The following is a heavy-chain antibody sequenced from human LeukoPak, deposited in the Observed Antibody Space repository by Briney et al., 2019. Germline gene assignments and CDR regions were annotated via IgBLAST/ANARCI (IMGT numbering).Heavy chain of an antibody. D-gene: IGHD3-10*01. CDR2: ISTSGGST. CDR3: ATQVTTMVRGVIGDY. V-gene: IGHV3-23*01. J-gene: IGHJ4*02. Sequence: GGSLRLSCAASGFTFSSYAMSWVRQAPGKGLEWVSAISTSGGSTYYADSVKGRFTISRDNSKNTLYLQMNSLRAEDTAVYYCATQVTTMVRGVIGDYWGQGTLVTVSS. CDR1: GFTFSSYA.